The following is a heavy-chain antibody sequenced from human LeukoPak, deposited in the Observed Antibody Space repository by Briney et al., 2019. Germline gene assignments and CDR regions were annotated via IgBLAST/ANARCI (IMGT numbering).Heavy chain of an antibody. Sequence: LSLTCTVSGGSISSGGYYWSWIRQAPGKGLEWVAVISYDGNNKYYADSVKGRFTISRDNSKNTLFLQMNNLRAEDTAVYYCAKGVDYCSGGSCPADYWGPGTLVTVSS. D-gene: IGHD2-15*01. CDR3: AKGVDYCSGGSCPADY. V-gene: IGHV3-30*18. CDR2: ISYDGNNK. CDR1: GGSISSGG. J-gene: IGHJ4*02.